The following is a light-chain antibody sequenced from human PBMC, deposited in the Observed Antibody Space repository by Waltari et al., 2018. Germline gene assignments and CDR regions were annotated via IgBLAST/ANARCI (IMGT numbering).Light chain of an antibody. CDR2: GAS. CDR1: QSISSF. J-gene: IGKJ1*01. CDR3: QHYVRLPVT. Sequence: SCRASQSISSFLVWDQQKRGQAPRLRIYGASTRATGIPDRFSGSGSGTDFSLTISRLEPEDFAVYYCQHYVRLPVTFGQGTKVEIK. V-gene: IGKV3-20*01.